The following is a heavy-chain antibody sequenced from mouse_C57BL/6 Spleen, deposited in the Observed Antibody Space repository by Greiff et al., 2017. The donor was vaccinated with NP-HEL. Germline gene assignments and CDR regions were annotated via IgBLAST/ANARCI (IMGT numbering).Heavy chain of an antibody. V-gene: IGHV5-9-1*02. CDR1: GFTFSSYA. D-gene: IGHD1-1*01. Sequence: EVKVVESGEGLVKPGGSLKLSCAASGFTFSSYAMSWVRQTPEKRLEWVAYISSGGDYIYYADTVKGRFTISRDNARNTLYLQMSSLKSEDTAMYYCTRGPSSHWYFDVWGTGTTVTVSS. J-gene: IGHJ1*03. CDR3: TRGPSSHWYFDV. CDR2: ISSGGDYI.